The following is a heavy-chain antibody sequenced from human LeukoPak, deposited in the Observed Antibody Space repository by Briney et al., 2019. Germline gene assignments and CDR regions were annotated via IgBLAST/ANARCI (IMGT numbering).Heavy chain of an antibody. CDR3: AKDTSGYSSSSWGY. J-gene: IGHJ4*02. Sequence: GGSLRLSCAASGFTFSTYGMHWVRQAPGKGLEWVALVSYDGSNEYYADSVKGRFTISRDNSKNTLYLQMNSLRAEDTAVYYCAKDTSGYSSSSWGYWGQGTLVTVSS. V-gene: IGHV3-30*18. D-gene: IGHD6-6*01. CDR2: VSYDGSNE. CDR1: GFTFSTYG.